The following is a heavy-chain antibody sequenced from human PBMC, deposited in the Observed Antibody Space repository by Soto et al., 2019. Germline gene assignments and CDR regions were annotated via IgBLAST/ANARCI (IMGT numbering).Heavy chain of an antibody. Sequence: PSETLSLTCAVYGGSFSGYYWSWIRQPPGKGLEWIGEINHSGSTNYNPSLKSRVTISVDTSKNQLSLKLSSVTAADTAVCYCARHNMEVVDDNPYYYYYGMDVWGQGTTVTVSS. CDR1: GGSFSGYY. D-gene: IGHD2-15*01. J-gene: IGHJ6*02. CDR2: INHSGST. CDR3: ARHNMEVVDDNPYYYYYGMDV. V-gene: IGHV4-34*01.